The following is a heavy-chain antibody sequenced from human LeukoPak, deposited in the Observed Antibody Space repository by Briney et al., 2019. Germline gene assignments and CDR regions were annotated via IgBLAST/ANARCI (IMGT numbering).Heavy chain of an antibody. D-gene: IGHD4-17*01. CDR3: TTEDYGDYVSPH. Sequence: MPGGSLRLSCAASGFTFSNTWMSWIRQAPGKGLEWVGRIKRKTDAGTTDYAAPVNGRFTISRDDSKDTLYLRMDSLKTEDTAVYYCTTEDYGDYVSPHWGQGTLVTVSS. V-gene: IGHV3-15*01. CDR1: GFTFSNTW. CDR2: IKRKTDAGTT. J-gene: IGHJ4*02.